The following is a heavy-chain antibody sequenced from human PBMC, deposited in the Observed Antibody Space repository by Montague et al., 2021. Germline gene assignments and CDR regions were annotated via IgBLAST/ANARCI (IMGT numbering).Heavy chain of an antibody. CDR1: GFTFSSYA. D-gene: IGHD1-26*01. CDR3: ARDPRWEYDAFDI. J-gene: IGHJ3*02. CDR2: ISYEGSNK. V-gene: IGHV3-30*04. Sequence: SLRLSCAASGFTFSSYAMHWVRQAPGKGLEWVAVISYEGSNKYYADSVKGRFTISRDNSKNTLYLQMNSLRAEDTALFYCARDPRWEYDAFDIWGQGTMVTVSS.